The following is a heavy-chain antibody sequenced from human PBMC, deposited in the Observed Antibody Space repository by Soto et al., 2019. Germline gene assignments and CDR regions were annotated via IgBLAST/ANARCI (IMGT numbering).Heavy chain of an antibody. CDR1: GFTFDSYA. D-gene: IGHD3-3*01. Sequence: EVKLLESGGGLAQPGGSLRLSCVGSGFTFDSYAISWVRQAPGERLQWIAAISGSGDGTDYAHSVRGRFTISRDNAKKTEHLQMDSLRVEDRAVYFCAKDTVGGYSFWGGYYSDGLDVWGQGTLVSVS. CDR3: AKDTVGGYSFWGGYYSDGLDV. J-gene: IGHJ3*01. CDR2: ISGSGDGT. V-gene: IGHV3-23*01.